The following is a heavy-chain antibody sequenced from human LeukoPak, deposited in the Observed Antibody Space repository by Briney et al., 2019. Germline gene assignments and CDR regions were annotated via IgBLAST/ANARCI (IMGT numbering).Heavy chain of an antibody. V-gene: IGHV1-69*13. CDR1: GGTFSSYA. Sequence: ASVKVSCKASGGTFSSYAISWVRQAPGQGLEWVGGIIPIFGTANYAQKFQGRVTITADESTSTAYMELSSLRSEDTAVYYCARVRSPQWLSSGWYYFDYWGQGTLVTVSS. CDR2: IIPIFGTA. J-gene: IGHJ4*02. CDR3: ARVRSPQWLSSGWYYFDY. D-gene: IGHD6-13*01.